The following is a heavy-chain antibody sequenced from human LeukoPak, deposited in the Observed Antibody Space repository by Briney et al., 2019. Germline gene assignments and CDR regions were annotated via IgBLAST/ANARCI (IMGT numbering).Heavy chain of an antibody. CDR2: IYWDDDK. V-gene: IGHV2-5*02. Sequence: EAGPTLVKPTQTLTLTCSFSGFSLTSGGEGVAWIRQPPGKSPEALALIYWDDDKRFRPSLQSRLTFSKDTSKNQVVLSMTKMDPLDTGTYYCAHTRHGAPPSRLDFWGQGILVVVS. D-gene: IGHD4/OR15-4a*01. J-gene: IGHJ4*02. CDR1: GFSLTSGGEG. CDR3: AHTRHGAPPSRLDF.